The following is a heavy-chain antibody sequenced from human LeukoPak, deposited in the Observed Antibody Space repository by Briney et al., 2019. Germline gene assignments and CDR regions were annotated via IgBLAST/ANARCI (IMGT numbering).Heavy chain of an antibody. Sequence: SETLSLTCSVSSASINSSPYFWAWIRQSSGKGLEWIATISYSGTTYYNPSLKSRVTISVDTSKNQFSLKLSSVTAADTAVYYCARDIRYFDWLKGEYWGQGTLVTVSS. CDR2: ISYSGTT. CDR3: ARDIRYFDWLKGEY. V-gene: IGHV4-39*07. CDR1: SASINSSPYF. J-gene: IGHJ4*02. D-gene: IGHD3-9*01.